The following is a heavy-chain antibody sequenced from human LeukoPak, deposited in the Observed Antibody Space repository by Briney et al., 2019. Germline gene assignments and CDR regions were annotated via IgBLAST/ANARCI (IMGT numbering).Heavy chain of an antibody. CDR2: IYYSGST. CDR3: ARLPYYDILTGYYYYYYGMDV. V-gene: IGHV4-59*01. CDR1: GGSISSYY. D-gene: IGHD3-9*01. J-gene: IGHJ6*02. Sequence: PSETLSLTCTVSGGSISSYYWSWIRQPPGKGLEWIGYIYYSGSTNYNPSLKSRVTMSVDTSKNQFSLKLSSVTAADTAVYYCARLPYYDILTGYYYYYYGMDVWGQGTTVTVSS.